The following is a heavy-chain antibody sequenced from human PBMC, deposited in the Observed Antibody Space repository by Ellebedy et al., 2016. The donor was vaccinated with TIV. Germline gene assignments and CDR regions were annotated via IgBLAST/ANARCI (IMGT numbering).Heavy chain of an antibody. V-gene: IGHV1-3*01. Sequence: ASVKVSCKASGYTFSNYAVHWVRQAPGQRLEWLGWINAGNGNTKSSQKFQGRVTITRDTSTNTAYMELSSLRSEDTAVYYCARVSYGDYPLYFAYWGQGTLVTVSS. CDR3: ARVSYGDYPLYFAY. D-gene: IGHD4-17*01. CDR2: INAGNGNT. CDR1: GYTFSNYA. J-gene: IGHJ4*02.